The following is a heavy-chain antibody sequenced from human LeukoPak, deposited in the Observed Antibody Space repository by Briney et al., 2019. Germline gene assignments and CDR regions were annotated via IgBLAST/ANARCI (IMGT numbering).Heavy chain of an antibody. D-gene: IGHD6-13*01. CDR2: IYYSGST. Sequence: SETLSLTCTVSGGSISSYYWSWIRQPPGKGLEWIGYIYYSGSTNYNPSLKSRVTISVDTSKNQFSLKLSSVTAADTAVYYCANTLYSSSWYYFDYWGQGTLVTVSS. J-gene: IGHJ4*02. V-gene: IGHV4-59*08. CDR3: ANTLYSSSWYYFDY. CDR1: GGSISSYY.